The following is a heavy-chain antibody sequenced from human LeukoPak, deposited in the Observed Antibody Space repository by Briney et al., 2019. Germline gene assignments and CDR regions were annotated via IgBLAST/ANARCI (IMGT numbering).Heavy chain of an antibody. CDR2: IKQDGSEK. D-gene: IGHD6-19*01. Sequence: GGSLRLSCAASGVTFSSYWMSWVRQAPGKGVEGVANIKQDGSEKYYVDSVKGRFTISRDNAKNSLYLQMNSLRAEDTAVYYCAREGGWYGNWFDPWGQGTLVTVSS. J-gene: IGHJ5*02. CDR3: AREGGWYGNWFDP. V-gene: IGHV3-7*01. CDR1: GVTFSSYW.